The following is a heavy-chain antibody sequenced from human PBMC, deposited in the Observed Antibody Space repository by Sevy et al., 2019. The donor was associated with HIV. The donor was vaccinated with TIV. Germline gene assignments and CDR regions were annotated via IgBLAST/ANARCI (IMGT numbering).Heavy chain of an antibody. V-gene: IGHV3-74*01. J-gene: IGHJ4*02. CDR2: INSDGSTT. CDR3: VRAIAAHGSF. D-gene: IGHD6-13*01. Sequence: GGSLRLSCAASGFSFSSYWMHWVRQAPGKGLVWVSRINSDGSTTNYADSVKGRFTISRDIARNLLYLQMNSLRADDTALYYCVRAIAAHGSFWGQGTLVTVSS. CDR1: GFSFSSYW.